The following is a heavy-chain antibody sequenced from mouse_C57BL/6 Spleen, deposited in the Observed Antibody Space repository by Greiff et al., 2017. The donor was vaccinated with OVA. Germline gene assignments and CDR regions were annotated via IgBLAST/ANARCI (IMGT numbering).Heavy chain of an antibody. CDR3: ARALFFDY. J-gene: IGHJ2*01. CDR2: INPNNGGT. Sequence: VQLQQSGPELVKPGASMKISCKAAGYTFTDYYMNWVKQSHGKSLEWIGDINPNNGGTSYNQKFKGKATLTVDKSSSTAYMELRSLTSEDSAVYYCARALFFDYWGQGTTLTVSS. CDR1: GYTFTDYY. V-gene: IGHV1-26*01.